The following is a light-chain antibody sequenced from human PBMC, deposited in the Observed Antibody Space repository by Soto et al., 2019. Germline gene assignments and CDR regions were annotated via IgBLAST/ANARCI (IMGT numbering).Light chain of an antibody. V-gene: IGKV3-15*01. CDR3: QHYNVWPLT. Sequence: EIVMTQSPATLSVSPGERATLSCRASQSVSSNLAWYQQKPGQTPKLLIYVASTRATGIPARFSGSGSATEFTLTISSLQSEDFADYYCQHYNVWPLTFGGGTKVEFK. J-gene: IGKJ4*01. CDR1: QSVSSN. CDR2: VAS.